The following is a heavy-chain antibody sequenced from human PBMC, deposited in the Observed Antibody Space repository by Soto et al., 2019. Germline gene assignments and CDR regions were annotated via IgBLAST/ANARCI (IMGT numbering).Heavy chain of an antibody. J-gene: IGHJ4*02. Sequence: EVQLLDSGGGLVQPGGYLRLSCAASGFTFNNYAMNWVRQAPGKGLEWVSGISGSGGSPYYADSVKGRFTISRDNSKNTLYLQMNSLRAEDTAIYYCAKGSDRDYVWYFDYWGQGTLVAVSS. CDR1: GFTFNNYA. CDR3: AKGSDRDYVWYFDY. CDR2: ISGSGGSP. V-gene: IGHV3-23*01. D-gene: IGHD3-16*01.